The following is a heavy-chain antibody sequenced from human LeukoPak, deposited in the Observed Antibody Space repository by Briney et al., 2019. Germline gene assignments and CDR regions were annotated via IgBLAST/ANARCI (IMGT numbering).Heavy chain of an antibody. J-gene: IGHJ2*01. CDR2: INPNSGGT. CDR3: ARDLQRSSWYSNWYFDL. D-gene: IGHD6-13*01. Sequence: ASVKVSFKASRYTFTGYYMHWVRQAPGQGLEWMERINPNSGGTNYAQKFQGRVTMTRDTSISTAYMELSRLRSDDTAVYYCARDLQRSSWYSNWYFDLWGRGTLVTVSS. V-gene: IGHV1-2*06. CDR1: RYTFTGYY.